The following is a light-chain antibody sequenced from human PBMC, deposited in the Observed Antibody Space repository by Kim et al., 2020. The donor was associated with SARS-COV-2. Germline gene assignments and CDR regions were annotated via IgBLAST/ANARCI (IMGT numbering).Light chain of an antibody. Sequence: SASTGDRVTITCRADQGIGSYLAWYQQKPGKAPKLLIYATSTLQSGVPSRFSGSGSGTDFTLTISCLQSEDFATYYCQQYYSYPRTFGQGTKLEIK. V-gene: IGKV1-8*01. CDR2: ATS. CDR3: QQYYSYPRT. J-gene: IGKJ2*01. CDR1: QGIGSY.